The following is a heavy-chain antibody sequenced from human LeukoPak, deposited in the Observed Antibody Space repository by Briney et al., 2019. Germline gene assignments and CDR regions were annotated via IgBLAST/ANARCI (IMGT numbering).Heavy chain of an antibody. D-gene: IGHD5-18*01. Sequence: PGRSLRLSCAASEFTFSTYSMHWVRQAPGKGLEWVAFVSNDGSNEYHANSVKSRFTISRDNPRNTLYLQMNSLRTEDTAVYYCARDPRYSYGYLDYWGQGALVIVSS. CDR3: ARDPRYSYGYLDY. CDR2: VSNDGSNE. J-gene: IGHJ4*02. CDR1: EFTFSTYS. V-gene: IGHV3-30-3*01.